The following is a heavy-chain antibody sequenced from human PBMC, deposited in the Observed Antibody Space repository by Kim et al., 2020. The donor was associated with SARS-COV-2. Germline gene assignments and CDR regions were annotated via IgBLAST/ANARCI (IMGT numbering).Heavy chain of an antibody. CDR1: GGTFSSYA. CDR2: IIPIFGTA. D-gene: IGHD4-17*01. J-gene: IGHJ6*02. Sequence: SVKVSCKASGGTFSSYAISWVRQAPGQGLEWMGGIIPIFGTANYAQKFQGRVTITADESTSTAYMELSSLRSEDTAVYYCARGPTAEYGMDVWGQGTTVTVSS. CDR3: ARGPTAEYGMDV. V-gene: IGHV1-69*13.